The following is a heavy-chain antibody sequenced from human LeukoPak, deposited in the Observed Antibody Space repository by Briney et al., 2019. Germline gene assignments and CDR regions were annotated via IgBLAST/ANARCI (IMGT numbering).Heavy chain of an antibody. J-gene: IGHJ4*02. Sequence: AGGSLRLSCVASGLPIGDFAMHWVRQSPGQGLEGVSLISGDGVSKFFADSVKGRFSISRDNSKNSLFLEMSSLRTEDTAMYYCARESGKFDYWGQGTLVAVSS. V-gene: IGHV3-43*02. CDR3: ARESGKFDY. CDR1: GLPIGDFA. CDR2: ISGDGVSK.